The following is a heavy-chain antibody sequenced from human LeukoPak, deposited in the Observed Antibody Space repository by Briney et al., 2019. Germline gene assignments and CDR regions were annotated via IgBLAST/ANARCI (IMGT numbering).Heavy chain of an antibody. CDR3: ARVGRDGYNSLGY. Sequence: SETLSLTCTVSGGSISSYYWSWIRQPPGKGLEWIGYIYYSGSTNYNPSLKSRVIISVDTSKNQFSLKLSSVTAADTAVYYCARVGRDGYNSLGYWGQGTLVTVSS. CDR1: GGSISSYY. CDR2: IYYSGST. J-gene: IGHJ4*02. D-gene: IGHD5-24*01. V-gene: IGHV4-59*01.